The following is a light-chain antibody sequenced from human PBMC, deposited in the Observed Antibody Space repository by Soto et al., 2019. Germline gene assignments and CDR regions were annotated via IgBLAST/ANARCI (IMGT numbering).Light chain of an antibody. CDR3: QQTASPPYT. CDR2: AAS. V-gene: IGKV1-39*01. J-gene: IGKJ2*01. Sequence: DIQMTQSPSSLSASVGDRVIITCRSSQSIRSYLNWYQHKPGKAPKLQISAASSLQRGVASRFSGSVSGTDFTLIINSLHPEDVATYFCQQTASPPYTFGQGTKLEI. CDR1: QSIRSY.